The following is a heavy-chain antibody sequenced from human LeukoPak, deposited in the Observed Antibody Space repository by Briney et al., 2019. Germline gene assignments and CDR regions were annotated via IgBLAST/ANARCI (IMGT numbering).Heavy chain of an antibody. J-gene: IGHJ4*02. CDR3: ARDHWELAVAPRGEGPFDY. CDR1: GYTFTSYY. Sequence: ASVKVSCKASGYTFTSYYMHWVRQAPGQGLEWMGIINPSGGSTSYAQKFQGRITMTRDTSTSTVYMELSSLRSEDTAVYYCARDHWELAVAPRGEGPFDYWGQGTLVTVSS. V-gene: IGHV1-46*01. D-gene: IGHD6-19*01. CDR2: INPSGGST.